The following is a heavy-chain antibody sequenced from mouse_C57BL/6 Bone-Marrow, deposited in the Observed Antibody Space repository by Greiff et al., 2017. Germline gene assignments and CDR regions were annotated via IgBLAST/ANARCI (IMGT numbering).Heavy chain of an antibody. D-gene: IGHD1-1*01. CDR2: LDPSDSYT. V-gene: IGHV1-69*01. CDR1: GYTFTSYW. CDR3: ARGDYYYGSSSFAY. J-gene: IGHJ3*01. Sequence: QVQLQQPGAELVMPGASVKLSCKASGYTFTSYWMHWVKQRPGQGLEWIGELDPSDSYTNYNQKFKGKSTLTVDKSSSTAYMQLSSLTSEDSAVYYCARGDYYYGSSSFAYWGQGTLVTVSA.